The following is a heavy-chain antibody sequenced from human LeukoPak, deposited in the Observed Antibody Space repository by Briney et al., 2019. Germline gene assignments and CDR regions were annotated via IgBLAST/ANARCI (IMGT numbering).Heavy chain of an antibody. CDR3: ARRCSGDYGHWFDP. V-gene: IGHV3-30-3*01. D-gene: IGHD4-17*01. J-gene: IGHJ5*02. CDR2: ISSDGSNK. CDR1: GFTFNTYA. Sequence: PGGSLRLSCAASGFTFNTYAMHCVCQAPGKGLEWVAVISSDGSNKYHTDSVKGRFTISRDNSRNTLYLQMNSLRAEDTAVYYCARRCSGDYGHWFDPWGQGTLVTVSS.